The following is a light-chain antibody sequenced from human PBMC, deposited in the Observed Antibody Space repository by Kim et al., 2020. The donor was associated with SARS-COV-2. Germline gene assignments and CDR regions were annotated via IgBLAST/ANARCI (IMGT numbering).Light chain of an antibody. J-gene: IGKJ1*01. Sequence: EIVLTQSPATLSLSPGERATLSCRASPSVSRNLAWYQQKPGQAPGLLIYSASIRATGIPARFSGSGSGTDFTLTISSLEPEDFAVYYCQLRSNWPPLTFGQGAKVDIK. CDR3: QLRSNWPPLT. CDR1: PSVSRN. V-gene: IGKV3-11*01. CDR2: SAS.